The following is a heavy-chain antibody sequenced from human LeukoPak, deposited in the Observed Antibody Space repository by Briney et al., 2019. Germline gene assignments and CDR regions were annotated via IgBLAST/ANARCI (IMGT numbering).Heavy chain of an antibody. CDR1: VVTFSIYW. CDR2: IKEDGSEK. CDR3: ARDGVVVVAATYDGLDV. J-gene: IGHJ6*02. D-gene: IGHD2-15*01. Sequence: PGGSLRLSCVASVVTFSIYWMSWVRQAPGKGLEWVSDIKEDGSEKNYVDSVKGRFPISRDNAKNSLFLQMNSLRAEDTAVYYCARDGVVVVAATYDGLDVWGQGTTVTVSS. V-gene: IGHV3-7*01.